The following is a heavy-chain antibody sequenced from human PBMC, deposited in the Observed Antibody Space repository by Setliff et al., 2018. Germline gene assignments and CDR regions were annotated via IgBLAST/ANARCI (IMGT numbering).Heavy chain of an antibody. CDR2: TIPTLPLP. V-gene: IGHV1-69*10. CDR3: ARNAITGTTRKYYYYMDV. CDR1: GGTFA. D-gene: IGHD1-7*01. J-gene: IGHJ6*03. Sequence: SVKVSCKASGGTFAITWVRQAPGQGLEWMGGTIPTLPLPNYAVKFQGRITITADKSPSTAYMELSSLRSDDTAVYYCARNAITGTTRKYYYYMDVWGQGTTVTVSS.